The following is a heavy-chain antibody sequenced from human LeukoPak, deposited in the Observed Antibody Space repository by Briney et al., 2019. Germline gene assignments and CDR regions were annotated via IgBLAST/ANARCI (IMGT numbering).Heavy chain of an antibody. D-gene: IGHD1-26*01. V-gene: IGHV4-4*02. CDR2: IYHSGST. J-gene: IGHJ4*02. CDR3: ARVESGSYEAD. Sequence: NASETLSLTCTVSGGSISSSNWWSWVRQPPGQGLEWIGEIYHSGSTNYNPSLKSRVTISVDKSKNQFSLKLSSVTAADTAVYYCARVESGSYEADWGQGTLVTVSS. CDR1: GGSISSSNW.